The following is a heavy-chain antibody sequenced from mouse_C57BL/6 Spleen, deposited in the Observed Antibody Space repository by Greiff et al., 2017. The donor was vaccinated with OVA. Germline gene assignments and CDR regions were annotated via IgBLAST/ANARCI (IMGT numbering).Heavy chain of an antibody. J-gene: IGHJ3*01. CDR3: ARDDDWGGFAY. CDR2: INYDGSST. CDR1: GFTFSDYY. D-gene: IGHD2-4*01. V-gene: IGHV5-16*01. Sequence: EVHLVESEGGLVQPGSSMKLSCTASGFTFSDYYMAWVRQVPEKGLEWVANINYDGSSTYYLDSLKSRFIISRDNAKNILYLQMSSLKSEDTATYYCARDDDWGGFAYWGQGTLVTVSA.